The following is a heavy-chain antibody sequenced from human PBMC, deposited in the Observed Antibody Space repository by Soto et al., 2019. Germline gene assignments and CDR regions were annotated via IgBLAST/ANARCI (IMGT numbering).Heavy chain of an antibody. J-gene: IGHJ4*02. Sequence: QVQLQESGPGLVKPSQTLSLTCTVSGGSISSGDYYWSWIRQHPGKGLEWIGYIYYSGSTYYNPSLKGPSTISVDTSTNQFSLKLSSVTAADTAVYDCATYGSGSYKPTTFDYWGQGTLVTVSS. CDR3: ATYGSGSYKPTTFDY. CDR1: GGSISSGDYY. V-gene: IGHV4-31*01. D-gene: IGHD3-10*01. CDR2: IYYSGST.